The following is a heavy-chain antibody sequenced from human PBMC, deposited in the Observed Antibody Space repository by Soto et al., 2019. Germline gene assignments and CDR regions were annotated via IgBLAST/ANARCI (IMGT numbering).Heavy chain of an antibody. CDR1: GGTFSSYA. J-gene: IGHJ6*02. V-gene: IGHV1-69*13. CDR3: ARGTIVVVPAALLRGYYYRMDV. Sequence: SVKVSCKASGGTFSSYAISWVRQAPGQGLEWMGGIIPIFGTANYAQKFQGRVTITADESTSTAYMELSSLRSEDTAVYYCARGTIVVVPAALLRGYYYRMDVWGQGNTVTVSS. CDR2: IIPIFGTA. D-gene: IGHD2-2*01.